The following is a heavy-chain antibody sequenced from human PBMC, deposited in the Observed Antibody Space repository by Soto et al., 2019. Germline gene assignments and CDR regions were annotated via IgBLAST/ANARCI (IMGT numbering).Heavy chain of an antibody. CDR3: AREILYCSSTSCYGGAFDI. D-gene: IGHD2-2*01. J-gene: IGHJ3*02. CDR2: MNPNSGNT. Sequence: QVQLVQSGAEVKKPGASVKVSCKASGYTFTSYDINWVRQATGQGLEWMGWMNPNSGNTGYAQKFQGRVTMTRNTSISTAYMELSSLRSEDTAVYYCAREILYCSSTSCYGGAFDIWGQGTMFTVSS. CDR1: GYTFTSYD. V-gene: IGHV1-8*01.